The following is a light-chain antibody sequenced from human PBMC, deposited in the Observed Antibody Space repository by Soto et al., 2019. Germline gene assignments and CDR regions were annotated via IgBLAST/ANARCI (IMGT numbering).Light chain of an antibody. V-gene: IGKV3-20*01. CDR1: QSVSSSY. CDR3: QQYGSSPT. Sequence: EIVLTQSPGTPSFFPGERATPSCRASQSVSSSYLAWYQQKPGQAPRLLIYGASSRATGIPDRFSGSGSGTDFTLTISRLEPEDFAVYYCQQYGSSPTFGQGTKVDIK. J-gene: IGKJ1*01. CDR2: GAS.